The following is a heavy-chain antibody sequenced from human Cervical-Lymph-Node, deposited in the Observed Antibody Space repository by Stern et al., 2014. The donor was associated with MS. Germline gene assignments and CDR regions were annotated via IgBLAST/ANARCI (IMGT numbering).Heavy chain of an antibody. CDR3: AREGYDYVWGSYRGDGMDV. V-gene: IGHV1-3*01. CDR2: INAGNGNT. D-gene: IGHD3-16*02. J-gene: IGHJ6*02. CDR1: GYTFTSYA. Sequence: QVQLVQSGAEVKKPGASVKVSCKASGYTFTSYAMHWVRQAPGQRLEWMGWINAGNGNTKYSQKFQGRVTITRDTSASTAYMELSSLRSEDTAVYYCAREGYDYVWGSYRGDGMDVWGQGTTVTVSS.